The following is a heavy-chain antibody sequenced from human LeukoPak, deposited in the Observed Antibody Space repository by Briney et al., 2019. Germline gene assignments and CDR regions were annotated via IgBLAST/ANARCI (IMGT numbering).Heavy chain of an antibody. Sequence: GGSLRLSCVASEFTFKSYSMNWVRQAPGKGLEWVSSISSTSTYIYYADSVKGRFTISRDNAKNSLYLQMNRLRAEDTGVYYCARDRGVEMATMGLDYWGQGILVTVSS. J-gene: IGHJ4*02. V-gene: IGHV3-21*04. CDR1: EFTFKSYS. CDR3: ARDRGVEMATMGLDY. D-gene: IGHD5-24*01. CDR2: ISSTSTYI.